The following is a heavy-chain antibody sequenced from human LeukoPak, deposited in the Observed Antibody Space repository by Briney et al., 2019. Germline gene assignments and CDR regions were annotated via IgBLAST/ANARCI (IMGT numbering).Heavy chain of an antibody. Sequence: SETLSLTCTVSGDSISIYFWSWIRQPAGKGLEWVGRVYTSGSTNYNPSLKNRVTMSIDTSKNQFSLKLTSVTAADTAVYYCSRRGYSSYDPAFDIWGQGTMVTVSS. J-gene: IGHJ3*02. CDR2: VYTSGST. D-gene: IGHD5-12*01. CDR3: SRRGYSSYDPAFDI. V-gene: IGHV4-4*07. CDR1: GDSISIYF.